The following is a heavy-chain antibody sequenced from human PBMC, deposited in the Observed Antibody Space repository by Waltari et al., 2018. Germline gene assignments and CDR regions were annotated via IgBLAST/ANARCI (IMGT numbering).Heavy chain of an antibody. Sequence: QVQLVQSGAEVKKPGASVKVSCKASGYTFTGYYMHWVRQAPGQGLEWMGRVNPNSGGTNYAQKFQGRVTITADKSTSTAYMELSSLRSEDTAVYYCARVRTRTLLDYWGQGTLVTVSS. CDR2: VNPNSGGT. CDR1: GYTFTGYY. J-gene: IGHJ4*02. CDR3: ARVRTRTLLDY. V-gene: IGHV1-2*02.